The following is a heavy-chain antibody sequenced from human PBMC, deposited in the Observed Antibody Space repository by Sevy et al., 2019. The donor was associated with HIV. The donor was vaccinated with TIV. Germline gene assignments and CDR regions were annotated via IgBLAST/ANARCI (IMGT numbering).Heavy chain of an antibody. Sequence: GGSLRLSCAASGFTFDRYFMHWVRQAPGKGLEWLAVISGDGSDTSYADSLGGRFTISRDNSKNTLFLQMNRLGTEDTAVYFCAKRDLNHQFLLDFWGQGTLVTVSS. J-gene: IGHJ4*02. CDR3: AKRDLNHQFLLDF. V-gene: IGHV3-30*18. CDR1: GFTFDRYF. D-gene: IGHD2-21*01. CDR2: ISGDGSDT.